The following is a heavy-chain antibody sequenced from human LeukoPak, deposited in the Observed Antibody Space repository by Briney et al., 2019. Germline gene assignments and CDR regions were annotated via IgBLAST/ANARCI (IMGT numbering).Heavy chain of an antibody. J-gene: IGHJ4*02. CDR1: GYSISSGYY. CDR3: ARMGGIAAAGTLDY. CDR2: IYHSGST. Sequence: PSETLSLTCTVSGYSISSGYYWGWIRQPPGKGLEWIGSIYHSGSTYYNPSLKSRVTISVDTSKNQFSLKLSSVTAADTAVYYCARMGGIAAAGTLDYWGQGTLVTVSS. D-gene: IGHD6-13*01. V-gene: IGHV4-38-2*02.